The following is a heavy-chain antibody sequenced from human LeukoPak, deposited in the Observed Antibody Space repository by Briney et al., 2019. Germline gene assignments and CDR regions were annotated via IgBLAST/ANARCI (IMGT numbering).Heavy chain of an antibody. V-gene: IGHV4-59*08. Sequence: SETLSLPCTVSGGSISSYYWSWIRQPPGKGLEWIGYIYYSGSTNYNPSLKSRVTISVDTSKNQFSLKLNSVTAADTAVYYCARRSPYFPFDYWGQGTLVTVSS. D-gene: IGHD2/OR15-2a*01. J-gene: IGHJ4*02. CDR1: GGSISSYY. CDR3: ARRSPYFPFDY. CDR2: IYYSGST.